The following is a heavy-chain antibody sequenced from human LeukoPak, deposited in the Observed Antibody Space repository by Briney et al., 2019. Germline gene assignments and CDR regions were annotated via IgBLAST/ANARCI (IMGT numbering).Heavy chain of an antibody. CDR3: ARVPGVYYDVLTGYGSGWFDP. V-gene: IGHV4-38-2*02. D-gene: IGHD3-9*01. J-gene: IGHJ5*02. Sequence: SETLSLTCTVSGYSISSGYYWCWVRQPPGRGLEWIGTVYDSGSTYYNPSLRSRVTISVDTSRNQFSLKLRSVTAADTAVYYCARVPGVYYDVLTGYGSGWFDPWGQGTLVTVSS. CDR2: VYDSGST. CDR1: GYSISSGYY.